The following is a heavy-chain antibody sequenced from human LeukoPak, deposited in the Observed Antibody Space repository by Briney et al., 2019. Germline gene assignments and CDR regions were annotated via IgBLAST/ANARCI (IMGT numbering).Heavy chain of an antibody. D-gene: IGHD6-6*01. CDR1: GGSISSSSYY. V-gene: IGHV4-39*01. CDR2: IYYSGST. J-gene: IGHJ6*04. Sequence: SETLSLTCTVSGGSISSSSYYWGWVRQPPGKGLEWIGSIYYSGSTYYNPSLKSRVTISEKTSKKQCSLKVSSVTAADTAVYYCARVAAPSPYYYYGMDVWGRGTTVTVSS. CDR3: ARVAAPSPYYYYGMDV.